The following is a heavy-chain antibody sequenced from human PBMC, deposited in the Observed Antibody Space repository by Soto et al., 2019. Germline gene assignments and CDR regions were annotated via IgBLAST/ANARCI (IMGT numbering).Heavy chain of an antibody. CDR2: INHSGST. Sequence: SETLSLTCAVYGGSLSGYYWSWIRQPPGKGLEWIGEINHSGSTNYNPSLKSRVTISVDTSKNQFSLKLSSVTAADTAVYYCARGRYGSGSYYLRYWGQGTLVT. J-gene: IGHJ4*02. D-gene: IGHD3-10*01. CDR3: ARGRYGSGSYYLRY. CDR1: GGSLSGYY. V-gene: IGHV4-34*01.